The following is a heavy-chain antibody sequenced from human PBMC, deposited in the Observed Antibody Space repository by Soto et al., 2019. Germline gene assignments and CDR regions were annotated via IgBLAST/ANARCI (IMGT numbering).Heavy chain of an antibody. V-gene: IGHV1-69*01. CDR2: IIPIFGTA. J-gene: IGHJ5*02. Sequence: QVQLVQSGAEVKKPGSSVKVSCKASGGTFSSYAISWVRQAPGQGLEWMGGIIPIFGTANYEQKFQGRVTITADESPSTAYMELSSLRSEDTAVYYCARSWLMVYAIEAGWFDPWGQGTLVTVSS. D-gene: IGHD2-8*01. CDR1: GGTFSSYA. CDR3: ARSWLMVYAIEAGWFDP.